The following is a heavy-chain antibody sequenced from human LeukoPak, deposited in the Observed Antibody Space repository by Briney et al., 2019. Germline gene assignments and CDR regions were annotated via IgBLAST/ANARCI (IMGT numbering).Heavy chain of an antibody. CDR1: GGSISSGGYS. V-gene: IGHV4-30-2*01. CDR3: AVKIFALPFGP. J-gene: IGHJ5*02. CDR2: IYHSGST. D-gene: IGHD3-3*01. Sequence: SETLSLTCAVSGGSISSGGYSWSWIRQPPGKGLEWIGYIYHSGSTYYNPSLKSRVTISVDRSKNQFSLKLSSVTAADTAVYYCAVKIFALPFGPWGQGTLVTVSS.